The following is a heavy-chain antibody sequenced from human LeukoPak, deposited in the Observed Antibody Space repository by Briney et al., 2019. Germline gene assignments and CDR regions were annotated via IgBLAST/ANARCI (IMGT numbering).Heavy chain of an antibody. Sequence: AGSLRLSCAGSGFTFSSYEMNWVRQAPGKGLEWVSYISSGGSTIYYADSVKGRFTISRDNAKNSLYLQMNSMRAEDTAVYYCARDYGGNYRAHIDYWGQGTMVTVSS. CDR2: ISSGGSTI. V-gene: IGHV3-48*03. D-gene: IGHD4-23*01. J-gene: IGHJ4*02. CDR1: GFTFSSYE. CDR3: ARDYGGNYRAHIDY.